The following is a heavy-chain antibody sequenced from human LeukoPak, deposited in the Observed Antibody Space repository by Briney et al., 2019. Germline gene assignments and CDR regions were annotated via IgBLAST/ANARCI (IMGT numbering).Heavy chain of an antibody. J-gene: IGHJ5*02. Sequence: ASVTVSCKASGYTFTSYYMHWVRQAPGQGLEWMGIINPSGGSTSYAQEFQGRVTMTRDMSTSTVYMELSSLRSEDTAVYYCARGQIVVVPAANSHWFDPWGQGTLVTVSS. D-gene: IGHD2-2*01. V-gene: IGHV1-46*01. CDR3: ARGQIVVVPAANSHWFDP. CDR2: INPSGGST. CDR1: GYTFTSYY.